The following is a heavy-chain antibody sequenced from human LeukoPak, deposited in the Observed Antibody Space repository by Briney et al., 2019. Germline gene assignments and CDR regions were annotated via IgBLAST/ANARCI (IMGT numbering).Heavy chain of an antibody. Sequence: NPSETLSLTCTVSGGSINSGDYYWSWIRQPPGKGLEWIGYIYYSGNTYYNPSLKSRFSISIDTSNNQFSLKLSSVTPADTAVYYCARELGYCSDGSCYSALFDVWGQGTLVTVSS. CDR1: GGSINSGDYY. J-gene: IGHJ4*02. CDR2: IYYSGNT. V-gene: IGHV4-30-4*01. D-gene: IGHD2-15*01. CDR3: ARELGYCSDGSCYSALFDV.